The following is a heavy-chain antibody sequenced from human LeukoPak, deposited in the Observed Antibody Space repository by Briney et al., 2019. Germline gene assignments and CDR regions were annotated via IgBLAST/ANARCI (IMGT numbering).Heavy chain of an antibody. Sequence: MSSETLSLTCTVSGGSISSGSYYWSWIWQPAGKGLEWIGRIYTSGSTNYSPSLKSRVTISVDTSKNQFSLKLTSVTAADTAVYYCARAAAAAFDYWGQGTLVTVSS. CDR3: ARAAAAAFDY. J-gene: IGHJ4*02. CDR1: GGSISSGSYY. D-gene: IGHD6-13*01. CDR2: IYTSGST. V-gene: IGHV4-61*02.